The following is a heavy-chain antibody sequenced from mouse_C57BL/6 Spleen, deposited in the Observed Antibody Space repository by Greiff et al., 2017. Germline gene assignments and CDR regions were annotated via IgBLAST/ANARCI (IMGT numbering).Heavy chain of an antibody. V-gene: IGHV1-76*01. CDR2: IYPGSGNT. J-gene: IGHJ2*01. CDR3: ARPSYDGYFDY. Sequence: VQLVASGAELVRPGASVKLSCKASGYTFPDYYINWVKQTPGQGLEWIARIYPGSGNTYYNEQFKGKATLTAEKSSSTAYMQLSSLTSEDAAVYFGARPSYDGYFDYWGEGITRTVSS. D-gene: IGHD2-3*01. CDR1: GYTFPDYY.